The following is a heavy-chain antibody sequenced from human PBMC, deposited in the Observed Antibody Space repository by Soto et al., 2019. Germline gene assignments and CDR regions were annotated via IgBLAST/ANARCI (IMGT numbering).Heavy chain of an antibody. J-gene: IGHJ4*02. CDR3: ASSPIYYYDSSGYGPLDY. CDR1: GYTFISYY. D-gene: IGHD3-22*01. CDR2: INPSGGST. V-gene: IGHV1-46*01. Sequence: ASVKVSCKASGYTFISYYMHWVRQAPGQGLEWMGIINPSGGSTSYAQKFQGRVTMTRDTSTSTVYMELSSLRSEDTAVYYCASSPIYYYDSSGYGPLDYWGQGTLVTVSS.